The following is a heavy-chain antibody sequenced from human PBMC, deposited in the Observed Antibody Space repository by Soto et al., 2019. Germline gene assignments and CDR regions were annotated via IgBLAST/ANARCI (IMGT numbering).Heavy chain of an antibody. D-gene: IGHD2-2*01. J-gene: IGHJ6*02. CDR2: NRSKANSYAT. V-gene: IGHV3-73*01. CDR3: TRRQSTYGMDV. CDR1: GVTFSGSA. Sequence: EVQLVESGGGLVQPGGSLKLSCAASGVTFSGSAMHWVRQASGKGLEWDDRNRSKANSYATAYAASVKGRFTISRDDSKNTAYLQMNSLKTEDTAVYYCTRRQSTYGMDVWGQGTTVTVSS.